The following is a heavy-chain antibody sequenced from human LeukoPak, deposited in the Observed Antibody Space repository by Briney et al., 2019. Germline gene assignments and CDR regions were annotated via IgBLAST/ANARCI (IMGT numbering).Heavy chain of an antibody. D-gene: IGHD1-26*01. CDR2: IYYSGST. V-gene: IGHV4-39*07. Sequence: PSETLSLTCTVSGGSISSSSYYWGWIRQPPGRGLEWIGSIYYSGSTYYNPSLKSRVTISVDTSKNQFSLKLSSVTAADTAVYYCARDPVGATFVDYWGQGTLVTVSS. CDR1: GGSISSSSYY. J-gene: IGHJ4*02. CDR3: ARDPVGATFVDY.